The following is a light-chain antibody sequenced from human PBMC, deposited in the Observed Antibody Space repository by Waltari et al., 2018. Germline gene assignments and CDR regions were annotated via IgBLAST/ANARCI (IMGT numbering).Light chain of an antibody. CDR2: GAS. Sequence: EVVMTQSPATLSVSPGERATLSCRASQSVSSTLAWYQQKPGRAPRLLIYGASTRATGIPARFSGSGSGTEFTLTISSMQSEDFAVYYCQQYNKWPTTFGQGTEVEIK. J-gene: IGKJ1*01. CDR1: QSVSST. CDR3: QQYNKWPTT. V-gene: IGKV3-15*01.